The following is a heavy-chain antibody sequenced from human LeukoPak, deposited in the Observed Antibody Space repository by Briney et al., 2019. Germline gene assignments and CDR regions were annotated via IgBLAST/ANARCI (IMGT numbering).Heavy chain of an antibody. D-gene: IGHD3-3*01. Sequence: GGSLRLFCAASGFSFSGDYIHWVRQAPGKGLEYVSAINGNGVTTHYTNSVKGRFTISRDNSKNTVYLQMGSLSTEDTAVYYCARDTNREQDIWGQGTTVTVSS. CDR3: ARDTNREQDI. J-gene: IGHJ6*02. V-gene: IGHV3-64*01. CDR1: GFSFSGDY. CDR2: INGNGVTT.